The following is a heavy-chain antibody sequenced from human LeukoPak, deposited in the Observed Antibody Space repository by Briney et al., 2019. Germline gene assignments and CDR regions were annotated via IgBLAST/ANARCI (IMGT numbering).Heavy chain of an antibody. CDR3: ARLEKRYYFDY. CDR2: INQSGST. D-gene: IGHD4-17*01. Sequence: PSETLSLTCAVYGGSFSGYYWSWIRQPPGKGLEWIGEINQSGSTSYNPSLKSRVTISVDTSKNQFSLKLSSVTAADTAVYYCARLEKRYYFDYWGQGTLVTVTS. J-gene: IGHJ4*02. CDR1: GGSFSGYY. V-gene: IGHV4-34*01.